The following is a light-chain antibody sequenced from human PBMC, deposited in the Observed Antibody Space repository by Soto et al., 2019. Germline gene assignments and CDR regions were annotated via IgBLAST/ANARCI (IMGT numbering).Light chain of an antibody. J-gene: IGLJ2*01. CDR1: TSNIGDNY. V-gene: IGLV1-51*01. CDR2: DTD. CDR3: GTWDSSLSAVV. Sequence: QSVLTQPPSLSAAPGQKVTISCSGGTSNIGDNYVSWYQHLPGTAPQLLIYDTDKRPSGIPDRFSASKSGTSATLGITGLQTGDEADYYCGTWDSSLSAVVFGGGTKLTVL.